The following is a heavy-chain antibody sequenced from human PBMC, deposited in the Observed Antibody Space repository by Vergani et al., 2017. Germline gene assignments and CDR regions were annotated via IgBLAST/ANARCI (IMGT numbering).Heavy chain of an antibody. CDR1: GFTFRSYA. CDR2: ISNDGTNK. Sequence: QVQLVESGGGVVQPGRSLRLSCAASGFTFRSYAMHWVRQAPGKGLEWVAFISNDGTNKNYADSVKGRITISRDNSKNTLYVQMNSLRAEDTAVYYCVREWNMINSDIVEVPVLDYWGQGSLVAVSS. D-gene: IGHD2-2*01. V-gene: IGHV3-30*04. J-gene: IGHJ4*02. CDR3: VREWNMINSDIVEVPVLDY.